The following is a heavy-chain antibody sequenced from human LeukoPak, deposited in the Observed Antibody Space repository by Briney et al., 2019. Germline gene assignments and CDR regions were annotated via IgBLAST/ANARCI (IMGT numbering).Heavy chain of an antibody. CDR2: VNPNSGNT. CDR3: ARGRPPKITMVRGAPQLRFDP. CDR1: GYTFTSYD. Sequence: ASVKVSCKASGYTFTSYDINWVRQATGQGLEWMGWVNPNSGNTGYAQKFQGRVTMTRNTSISTAYMELSSLRSEDTAVYYCARGRPPKITMVRGAPQLRFDPWGQGTLVTVSS. D-gene: IGHD3-10*01. J-gene: IGHJ5*02. V-gene: IGHV1-8*01.